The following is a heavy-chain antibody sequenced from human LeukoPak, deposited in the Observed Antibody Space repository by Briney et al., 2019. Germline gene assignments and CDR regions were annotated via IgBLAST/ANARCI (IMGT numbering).Heavy chain of an antibody. CDR2: IYYSGST. CDR1: GGSVSSGSYY. V-gene: IGHV4-61*01. D-gene: IGHD6-13*01. CDR3: ARVAGGYYYYYGMDV. J-gene: IGHJ6*04. Sequence: SETLSLTCTVSGGSVSSGSYYWSWIRQPPGKGLEWIGYIYYSGSTNYNPSLKSRVTISVDTSKNQFSLKLSSVTAADTAVYYCARVAGGYYYYYGMDVWGKGTTVTVSS.